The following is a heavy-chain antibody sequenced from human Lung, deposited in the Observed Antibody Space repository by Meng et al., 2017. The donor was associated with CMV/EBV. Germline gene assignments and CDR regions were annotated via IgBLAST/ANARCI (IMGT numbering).Heavy chain of an antibody. CDR2: ISGSVGKT. V-gene: IGHV3-23*01. CDR3: AREEAMVGYYTNWFDA. Sequence: SXXASGFPFRSYAMSWVRQAPGKGLEWVSSISGSVGKTYYADSVKGRFTISRDNSGDTLYMQMSSLRAEDTAVYYCAREEAMVGYYTNWFDAWGQGXLVTVSS. CDR1: GFPFRSYA. D-gene: IGHD5-18*01. J-gene: IGHJ5*02.